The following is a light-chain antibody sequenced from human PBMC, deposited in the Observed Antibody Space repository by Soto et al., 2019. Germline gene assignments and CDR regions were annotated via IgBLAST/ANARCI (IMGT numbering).Light chain of an antibody. J-gene: IGKJ5*01. CDR2: AAS. Sequence: DIQMTQSPSTLSASVGDRVTITCRASQSIRRYLNWYQQKPGKAPTLLIYAASTLESAVPPRFSGAGSETEFTLTINGLQPDDFATYYCQQTFSTPITFGQGTRLE. CDR1: QSIRRY. V-gene: IGKV1-39*01. CDR3: QQTFSTPIT.